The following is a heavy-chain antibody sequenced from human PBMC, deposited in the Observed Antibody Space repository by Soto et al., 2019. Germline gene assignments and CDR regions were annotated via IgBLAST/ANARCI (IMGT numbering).Heavy chain of an antibody. J-gene: IGHJ4*02. CDR2: IWYDGSNK. D-gene: IGHD6-19*01. CDR3: ARDRSDYSSGWSCFDY. CDR1: GFTFSSYG. Sequence: QVQLVESGGGVVQPGRSLRLSCAASGFTFSSYGMHWVRQAPGKGLEWVAVIWYDGSNKDYADSVKGRFTISRDNSKNTLYLQMNSLRAEDTAVYYCARDRSDYSSGWSCFDYWGQGTLVTVSS. V-gene: IGHV3-33*01.